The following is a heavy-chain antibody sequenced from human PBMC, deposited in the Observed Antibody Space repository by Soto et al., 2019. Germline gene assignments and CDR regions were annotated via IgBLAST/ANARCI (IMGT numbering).Heavy chain of an antibody. CDR3: ARLGQFDY. CDR2: INPSGAPL. V-gene: IGHV3-11*01. CDR1: GFTFSDYH. Sequence: QVQLVESGGGLVEPGGSLRLSCAASGFTFSDYHMTWIRQAPGKGLEWVAYINPSGAPLYYADSVKGRFTISRDNAKNSLYLQMNILRGDDTAVYYCARLGQFDYWGQGTLVTVSS. J-gene: IGHJ4*02.